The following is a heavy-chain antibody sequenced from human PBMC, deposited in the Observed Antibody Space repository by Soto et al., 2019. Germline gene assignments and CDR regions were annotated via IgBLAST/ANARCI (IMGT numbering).Heavy chain of an antibody. CDR2: IIPILGIA. V-gene: IGHV1-69*02. D-gene: IGHD6-19*01. CDR1: GGTLSSYT. Sequence: ASVKVSCKASGGTLSSYTISWVRQAPGQGLEWTGRIIPILGIANYAQKFQGRVTITADKSTSTAYMELSSLRSEDTAVYYCAREWYSSGWTDAFDIWGQGTMVTVSS. J-gene: IGHJ3*02. CDR3: AREWYSSGWTDAFDI.